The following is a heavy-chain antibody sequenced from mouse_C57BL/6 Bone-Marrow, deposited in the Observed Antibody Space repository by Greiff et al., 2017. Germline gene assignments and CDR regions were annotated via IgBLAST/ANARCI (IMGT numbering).Heavy chain of an antibody. D-gene: IGHD1-1*01. CDR2: IYPGSGST. CDR3: AIYYYGIYWDFDV. V-gene: IGHV1-55*01. J-gene: IGHJ1*03. Sequence: QVQLQQSGAELVKPGASVKMSCKASGYTFTSYWITWVKQRPGQGLEWIGDIYPGSGSTNYNEKFKSKATLTVDTSSSTAYMQLSSLTSEDSAVYYCAIYYYGIYWDFDVWGTGTTVTVSS. CDR1: GYTFTSYW.